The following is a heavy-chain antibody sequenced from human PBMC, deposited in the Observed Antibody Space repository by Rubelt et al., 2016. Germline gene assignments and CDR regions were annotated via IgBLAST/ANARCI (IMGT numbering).Heavy chain of an antibody. Sequence: QLQLQESGPGLVKPSETLSLTCTVSGGSISSSSYYWGWIRQPPGKGLEWIGEINHSGSTNYNPSLKSRVTISVDKSKNQFSRRLGSVTAADTAGYYGARGMYSSSWFAIWGQGTMVTVSS. CDR2: INHSGST. V-gene: IGHV4-39*07. D-gene: IGHD6-13*01. CDR1: GGSISSSSYY. CDR3: ARGMYSSSWFAI. J-gene: IGHJ3*02.